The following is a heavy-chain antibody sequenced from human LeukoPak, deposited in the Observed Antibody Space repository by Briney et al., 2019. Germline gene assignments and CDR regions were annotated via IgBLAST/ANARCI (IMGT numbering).Heavy chain of an antibody. CDR3: ARGRVFGYCSSTSCPPYYFDY. V-gene: IGHV1-2*04. D-gene: IGHD2-2*01. J-gene: IGHJ4*02. CDR2: INPNSGGT. Sequence: ASVKVSCKASGYTFTGYYMHWVRQAPGQGLEWMGLINPNSGGTNYAQKFQGWVTMTRDTSISTAYMELSRLRSDDTAVYYCARGRVFGYCSSTSCPPYYFDYWGQGTLVTVSS. CDR1: GYTFTGYY.